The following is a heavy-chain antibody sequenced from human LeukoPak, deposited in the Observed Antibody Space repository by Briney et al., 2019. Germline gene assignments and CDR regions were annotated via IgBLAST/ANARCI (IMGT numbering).Heavy chain of an antibody. CDR3: ARDPSTASAFDI. Sequence: SETLSLTCTVSGGSISSYYWSWIRQPAGKGLEWIGRIYTSGSTNYSPSLKSRVTMSVDTSKNQFSLKLSSVTAADTAVYYCARDPSTASAFDIWGQGTMVTVSS. D-gene: IGHD2/OR15-2a*01. J-gene: IGHJ3*02. V-gene: IGHV4-4*07. CDR2: IYTSGST. CDR1: GGSISSYY.